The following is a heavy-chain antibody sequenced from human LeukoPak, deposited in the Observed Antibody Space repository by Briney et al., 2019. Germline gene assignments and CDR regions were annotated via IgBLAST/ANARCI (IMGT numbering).Heavy chain of an antibody. V-gene: IGHV4-4*07. CDR2: IYTSGST. Sequence: TSETLSLTCTVSGGSISSYYWSWIRQPAGKGLEWIGRIYTSGSTNYNPSLKSRVTMSVDTSKNQFSLKLSSVTAADTAVYYCARAPDYDFWSGPEYFQHWGQGTLVTVSS. CDR1: GGSISSYY. J-gene: IGHJ1*01. D-gene: IGHD3-3*01. CDR3: ARAPDYDFWSGPEYFQH.